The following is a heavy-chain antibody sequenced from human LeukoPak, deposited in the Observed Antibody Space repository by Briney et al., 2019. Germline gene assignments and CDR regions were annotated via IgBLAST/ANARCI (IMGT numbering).Heavy chain of an antibody. J-gene: IGHJ5*02. Sequence: AASVKVSCKASGYTFTSYVMHWVRQAPGQRLEWMGWINAGNGNTKYSQKFQGRVTITRDTSASTAYMELSSLRSEDTAVYYCARDRIAARLPSAWFDPWGQGTLVTVSS. CDR2: INAGNGNT. CDR1: GYTFTSYV. CDR3: ARDRIAARLPSAWFDP. V-gene: IGHV1-3*01. D-gene: IGHD6-6*01.